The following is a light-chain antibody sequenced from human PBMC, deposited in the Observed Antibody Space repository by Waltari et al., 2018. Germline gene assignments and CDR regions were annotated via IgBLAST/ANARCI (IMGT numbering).Light chain of an antibody. V-gene: IGKV1-9*01. CDR2: QAS. J-gene: IGKJ4*01. CDR3: QQRNNYPLT. Sequence: DIQLTQSPSSLSASVGDRVTITCRASQDISSYLVWYQQKPGKAPKLLIYQASSLQSGVPSRFSGSGSGTEFTLTISSLQPEDFAVYYCQQRNNYPLTFGGGTEVEIK. CDR1: QDISSY.